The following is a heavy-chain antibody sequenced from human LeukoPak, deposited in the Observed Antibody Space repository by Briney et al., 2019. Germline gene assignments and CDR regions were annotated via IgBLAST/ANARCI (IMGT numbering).Heavy chain of an antibody. D-gene: IGHD6-13*01. Sequence: GGSLRLSCAASGFTFSNAWMSWVRQAPGKGLEWVGRIKSKVDGWTTDYAAPVKGRFTISRDDSKNTLYLQMNSLKTEDTAVYYCATELSSSWYSAFDYWGQGTLVTVSS. J-gene: IGHJ4*02. CDR3: ATELSSSWYSAFDY. V-gene: IGHV3-15*01. CDR1: GFTFSNAW. CDR2: IKSKVDGWTT.